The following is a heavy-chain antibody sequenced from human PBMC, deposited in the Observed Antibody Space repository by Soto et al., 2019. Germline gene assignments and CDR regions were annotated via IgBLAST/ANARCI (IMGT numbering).Heavy chain of an antibody. CDR2: IYHSGTT. J-gene: IGHJ6*02. D-gene: IGHD5-12*01. Sequence: SETLSLTCTVSGASISSGDYYWSWIRQSPGKGLEYIGYIYHSGTTYYNPSLKSRVIMSLDTSKNQFSLKLNSVTAADTAVYYCARAWHYYYYGLDVWGQGTTVTVSS. CDR1: GASISSGDYY. V-gene: IGHV4-30-4*01. CDR3: ARAWHYYYYGLDV.